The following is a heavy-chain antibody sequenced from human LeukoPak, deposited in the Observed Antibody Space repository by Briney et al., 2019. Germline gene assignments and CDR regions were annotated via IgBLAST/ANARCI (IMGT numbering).Heavy chain of an antibody. Sequence: SVTVSCKASGGTFSNYAINRGRQRPGQGLEWMGRVIPIFGAINYAQKFQGRVTIITDEFTSTAYMELSSLRSEDTAMYYCARDKDTYGDQGVYFDYWGQGTLVTVSS. D-gene: IGHD4-17*01. CDR1: GGTFSNYA. V-gene: IGHV1-69*05. CDR2: VIPIFGAI. J-gene: IGHJ4*02. CDR3: ARDKDTYGDQGVYFDY.